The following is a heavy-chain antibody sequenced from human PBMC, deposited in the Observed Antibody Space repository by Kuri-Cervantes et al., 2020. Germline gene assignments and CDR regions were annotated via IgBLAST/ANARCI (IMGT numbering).Heavy chain of an antibody. CDR2: INHSGST. J-gene: IGHJ4*02. CDR1: GGSFSGYY. CDR3: ARYFAFEYFDY. D-gene: IGHD3-10*01. Sequence: SQTLSLTCAVYGGSFSGYYWSWIRQPPGKGLEWIGEINHSGSTNYNPSLKSRVTISVDTSKNQFSLKLSSVTAEDTAVYYCARYFAFEYFDYWGQGTLVTVSS. V-gene: IGHV4-34*01.